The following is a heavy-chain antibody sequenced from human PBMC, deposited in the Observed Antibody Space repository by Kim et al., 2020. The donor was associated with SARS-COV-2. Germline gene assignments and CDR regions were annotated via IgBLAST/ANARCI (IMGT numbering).Heavy chain of an antibody. J-gene: IGHJ4*02. CDR2: ISGSGGST. CDR3: AKDVGGRKKQYSLDY. CDR1: GFTFSSYA. Sequence: GGSLRLSCAASGFTFSSYAMSWVRQAPGKGLEWVSAISGSGGSTYYADSVKGRFTISRDNSKNTLYLQMNSLRAEDTAVYYCAKDVGGRKKQYSLDYWGQGTLVTVSS. V-gene: IGHV3-23*01. D-gene: IGHD3-16*01.